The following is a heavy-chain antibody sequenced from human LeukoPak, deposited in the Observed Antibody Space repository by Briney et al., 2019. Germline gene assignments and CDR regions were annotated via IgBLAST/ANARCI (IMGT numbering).Heavy chain of an antibody. CDR3: AKASWVSSTDAVR. V-gene: IGHV3-23*01. CDR2: LRGNDET. Sequence: GGSLRLSCAASGFNFRDYAMSWVRQAPARGLEWVSSLRGNDETFYADSVKGRFTLSRDNSKNTVYLQLNNLRVEDTAMYYCAKASWVSSTDAVRWGQGTLVTVSS. CDR1: GFNFRDYA. D-gene: IGHD3-16*01. J-gene: IGHJ4*02.